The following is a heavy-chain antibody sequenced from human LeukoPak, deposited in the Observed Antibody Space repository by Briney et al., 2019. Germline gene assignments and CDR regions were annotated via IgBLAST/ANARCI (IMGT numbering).Heavy chain of an antibody. D-gene: IGHD6-19*01. CDR1: GYTFTSYG. Sequence: ASVKVSCKASGYTFTSYGISWVRQAPGQGLEWMGWISAYNGNTNYAQKLQGRVTMTTDTSTSTAYMELRSLRSDDAAVYYCARVRLGIAVAGTSYYYDSGDAFDIWGQGTMVTVSS. J-gene: IGHJ3*02. V-gene: IGHV1-18*01. CDR3: ARVRLGIAVAGTSYYYDSGDAFDI. CDR2: ISAYNGNT.